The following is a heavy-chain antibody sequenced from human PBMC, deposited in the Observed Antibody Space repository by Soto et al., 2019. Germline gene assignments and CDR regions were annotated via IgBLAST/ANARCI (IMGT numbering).Heavy chain of an antibody. J-gene: IGHJ5*01. D-gene: IGHD2-21*01. CDR3: AKDFLVIGAGPTKRFDS. Sequence: GGSLRLSCRTSGFTLNTHAMRWVRQAPGKGLEWVSTIAVRNTFYAESVKGRFTISRDNSRNTLYKTMNSLIAEDTAVYYCAKDFLVIGAGPTKRFDSCGQGALVTV. CDR2: IAVRNT. V-gene: IGHV3-23*01. CDR1: GFTLNTHA.